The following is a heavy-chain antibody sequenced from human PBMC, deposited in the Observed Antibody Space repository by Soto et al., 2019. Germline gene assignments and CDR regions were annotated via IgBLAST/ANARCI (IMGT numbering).Heavy chain of an antibody. Sequence: QVQLQQGGAGLLKPSETLSLTCAVYGGSFSGYFWSWIRQPPGKGLEWIGEINHSGSTNYNPSLKSRVTISVDTSKNQFSLKLSSVTAADMARYYCTRGREVTVTDDLVAFDIWGQGTRVTVSS. CDR3: TRGREVTVTDDLVAFDI. CDR1: GGSFSGYF. J-gene: IGHJ3*02. CDR2: INHSGST. V-gene: IGHV4-34*01. D-gene: IGHD4-17*01.